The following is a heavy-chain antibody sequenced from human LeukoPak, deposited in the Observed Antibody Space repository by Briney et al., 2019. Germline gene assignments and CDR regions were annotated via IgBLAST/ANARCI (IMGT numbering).Heavy chain of an antibody. D-gene: IGHD3-10*01. J-gene: IGHJ4*02. V-gene: IGHV1-69*10. CDR1: GGTFSSYA. CDR3: ARDRVVYYYGSGSYDNFDY. Sequence: SVKVSCKASGGTFSSYAISWVRQAHGQGLEWMGGIIPILGIANYAQKFQGRVTITADKSTSTAYMELSSLRSDDTAVYYCARDRVVYYYGSGSYDNFDYWGQGTLLTVSS. CDR2: IIPILGIA.